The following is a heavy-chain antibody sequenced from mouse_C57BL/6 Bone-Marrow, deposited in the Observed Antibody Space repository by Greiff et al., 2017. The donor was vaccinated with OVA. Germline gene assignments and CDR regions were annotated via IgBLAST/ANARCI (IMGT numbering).Heavy chain of an antibody. V-gene: IGHV1-69*01. Sequence: QVQLQQPGAELVMPGASVKLSCKASGYTFTSYWMHWVKQRPGQGLEWIGEIDPSDSYTNYSQKFKGKSTLTVDKSSSTAYMQLSSLTSEDSAVYYCARAGFYTRGWFAYWGQGTLVTVSA. CDR2: IDPSDSYT. D-gene: IGHD2-12*01. CDR3: ARAGFYTRGWFAY. CDR1: GYTFTSYW. J-gene: IGHJ3*01.